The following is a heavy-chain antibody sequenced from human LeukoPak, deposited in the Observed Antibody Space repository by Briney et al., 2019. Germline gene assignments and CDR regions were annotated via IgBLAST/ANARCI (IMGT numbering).Heavy chain of an antibody. J-gene: IGHJ4*02. D-gene: IGHD3-10*01. CDR2: ISSSSSYI. Sequence: GGSPRLSCAASGFTFSSYSMNWVRQAPGKGLEWVSSISSSSSYIYYADSVKGRFTISRDNAKNSLYLQMNSLRAEDTAVYYCARDSGSPHFDYWGQGTLVTVSS. V-gene: IGHV3-21*01. CDR1: GFTFSSYS. CDR3: ARDSGSPHFDY.